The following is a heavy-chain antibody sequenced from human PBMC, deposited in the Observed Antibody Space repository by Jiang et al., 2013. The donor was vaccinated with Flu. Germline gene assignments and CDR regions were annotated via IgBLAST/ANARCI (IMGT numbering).Heavy chain of an antibody. CDR1: GGTFSSYT. CDR3: ARGSTLKPTYASDAFDI. Sequence: GAEVKKPGSSVKVSCKASGGTFSSYTISWVRQAPGQGLEWMGRIIPILGIANYAQKFQGRVTITADKSTSTAYMELSSLRSEDTAVYYCARGSTLKPTYASDAFDIWGQGTMVTVSS. CDR2: IIPILGIA. J-gene: IGHJ3*02. D-gene: IGHD2-15*01. V-gene: IGHV1-69*02.